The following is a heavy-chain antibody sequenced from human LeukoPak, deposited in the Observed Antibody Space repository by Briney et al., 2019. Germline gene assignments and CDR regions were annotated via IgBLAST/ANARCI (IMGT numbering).Heavy chain of an antibody. CDR1: GDSISSYY. D-gene: IGHD6-19*01. Sequence: SETLSLTCTVSGDSISSYYWSWIRQPPGKGLEWIGYIYYSGSTNNNLSLKTRVTISLDTSKNQFSLKLTSVTSADTAVYYCARVNRGSGWSFDYWGQGTQVAVSS. CDR3: ARVNRGSGWSFDY. V-gene: IGHV4-59*01. J-gene: IGHJ4*02. CDR2: IYYSGST.